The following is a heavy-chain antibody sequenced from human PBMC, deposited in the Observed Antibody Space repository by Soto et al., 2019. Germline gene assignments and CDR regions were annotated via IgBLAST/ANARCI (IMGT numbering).Heavy chain of an antibody. V-gene: IGHV4-31*02. CDR2: IYYSGNT. J-gene: IGHJ4*02. CDR3: ARVRCGSIICLRLDY. D-gene: IGHD2-15*01. CDR1: APSISSRGYY. Sequence: PSESLSLTWTVSAPSISSRGYYWSWIRQHRGKGLEWIGYIYYSGNTHYNPSLRSRVIMSLITSKHQFSLKLNSVTAADTAVYYCARVRCGSIICLRLDYWGEGTLVTVSS.